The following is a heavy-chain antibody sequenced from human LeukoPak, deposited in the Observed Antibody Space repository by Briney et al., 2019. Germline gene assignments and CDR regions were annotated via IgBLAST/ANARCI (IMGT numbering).Heavy chain of an antibody. J-gene: IGHJ4*02. Sequence: PGRSLRLSCAASGFTFSSYAMHWVRQAPGKGLEWVAVISYDGSNKYYADSVKGRFTISRDNSKNTLYLQMNSLRAEDTAVYYCAKARTDYYDSSGSFDYWGQGTLVTVSS. CDR3: AKARTDYYDSSGSFDY. D-gene: IGHD3-22*01. V-gene: IGHV3-30-3*01. CDR2: ISYDGSNK. CDR1: GFTFSSYA.